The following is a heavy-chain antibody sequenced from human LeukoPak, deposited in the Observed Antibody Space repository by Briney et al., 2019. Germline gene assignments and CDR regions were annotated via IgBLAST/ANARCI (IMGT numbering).Heavy chain of an antibody. V-gene: IGHV4-34*01. J-gene: IGHJ4*02. CDR3: ARVTRRRTTGEIHY. D-gene: IGHD3-10*01. CDR2: ISAGGNS. Sequence: SETLSLTCAVYGGSLRGYFWTWIRQSPGKGLEWIGEISAGGNSNENPSLKSRVTISVDRSKNQFSLILNSVTAADTALYYCARVTRRRTTGEIHYWGLGTLVTVSS. CDR1: GGSLRGYF.